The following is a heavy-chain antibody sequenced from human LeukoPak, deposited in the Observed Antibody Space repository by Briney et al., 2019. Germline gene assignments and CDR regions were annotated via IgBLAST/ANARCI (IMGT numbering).Heavy chain of an antibody. D-gene: IGHD6-19*01. CDR2: INPNSGGT. V-gene: IGHV1-2*02. J-gene: IGHJ5*02. CDR1: GYTFTGYY. Sequence: ASVKVSCKASGYTFTGYYMHWVRQAPGQGLEWMGWINPNSGGTNYAQKFQGRVTMTRDTSISTAYMELSRLRSDDTAVYYCARYLAYSSGWSYTDWFDPWGQGTQVTVSS. CDR3: ARYLAYSSGWSYTDWFDP.